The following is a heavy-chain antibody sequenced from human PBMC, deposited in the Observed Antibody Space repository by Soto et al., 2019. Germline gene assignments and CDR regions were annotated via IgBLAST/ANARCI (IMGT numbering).Heavy chain of an antibody. V-gene: IGHV1-18*01. CDR2: ISAHNGNT. J-gene: IGHJ4*02. CDR1: GYAFTTYG. CDR3: ARGRYGDY. Sequence: QVHLVQSGAEVKKPGASVKVSCKGSGYAFTTYGITWVRQAPGQGLEWMGWISAHNGNTNYAQKLQGRVTVTRATSTSTAYMELRCLRSDDKAVYYCARGRYGDYWGQGALVTVSS. D-gene: IGHD1-1*01.